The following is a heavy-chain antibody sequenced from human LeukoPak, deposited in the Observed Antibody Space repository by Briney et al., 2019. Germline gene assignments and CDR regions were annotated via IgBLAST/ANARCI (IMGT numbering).Heavy chain of an antibody. Sequence: ASVKVTCKASGYTFTGYYMYWVRQAPGQGLECLGRINPNSGGTNYAQKFQGRVTMTRDTSISTAYMELSRLRSDDTAVYYCAREYCSGGSCYSPWFDPWGRGTLVTVSS. J-gene: IGHJ5*02. CDR3: AREYCSGGSCYSPWFDP. D-gene: IGHD2-15*01. CDR1: GYTFTGYY. CDR2: INPNSGGT. V-gene: IGHV1-2*06.